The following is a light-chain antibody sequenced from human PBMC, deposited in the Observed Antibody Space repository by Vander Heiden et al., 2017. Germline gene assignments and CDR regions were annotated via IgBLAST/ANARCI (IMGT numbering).Light chain of an antibody. CDR2: GAT. J-gene: IGKJ5*01. Sequence: DIQMTQSPSSLSASVGDRVTLTSRASQDISHYLAWFQQKPGKAPKSLIYGATSLQSGVPAKFNGSGSGTEFTLTISSLQPEDFATYYCQQYDRYPLTFGQGTRLEIK. V-gene: IGKV1-16*02. CDR3: QQYDRYPLT. CDR1: QDISHY.